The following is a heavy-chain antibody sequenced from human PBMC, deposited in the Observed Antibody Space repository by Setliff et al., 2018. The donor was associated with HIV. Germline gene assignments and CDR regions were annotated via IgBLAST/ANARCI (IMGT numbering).Heavy chain of an antibody. V-gene: IGHV4-34*01. D-gene: IGHD7-27*01. Sequence: ETLSLTCAVYGESFSAYFWNWIRQPPGKGLEWIGEINHSGNTNYNPSLKSRVTISVDTSKNQFSLKLNSVTAADTAVYYCATGLTMTPDYWGQGSLVTVSS. J-gene: IGHJ4*02. CDR3: ATGLTMTPDY. CDR1: GESFSAYF. CDR2: INHSGNT.